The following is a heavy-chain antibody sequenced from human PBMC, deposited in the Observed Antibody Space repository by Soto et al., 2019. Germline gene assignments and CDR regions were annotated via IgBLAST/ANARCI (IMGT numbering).Heavy chain of an antibody. Sequence: SQTLSLTCAISGDSVSSNSAAWNWIRQSPSRGLEWLGRTYYRSKWYNDYAESVKSRITINPDTSKNQFSLQLNSVTPEDTAVYDGARVVGRFHDYFHEVMDVPGQGTPVTVS. D-gene: IGHD5-12*01. J-gene: IGHJ6*02. V-gene: IGHV6-1*01. CDR2: TYYRSKWYN. CDR3: ARVVGRFHDYFHEVMDV. CDR1: GDSVSSNSAA.